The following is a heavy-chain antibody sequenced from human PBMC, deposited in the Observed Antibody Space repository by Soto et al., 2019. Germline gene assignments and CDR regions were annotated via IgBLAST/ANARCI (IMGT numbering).Heavy chain of an antibody. Sequence: EVQLVESGGGLVQPGGSLRLSCAASGFTFSSYDMHWVRQATGKGLEWVSAIGTAGDTYYPGSVKGRFTISRENAKNSLYLQMNSLRAEDTAVYYCARDSGYPYYFDYWGQGTLVTVSS. CDR3: ARDSGYPYYFDY. CDR2: IGTAGDT. J-gene: IGHJ4*02. V-gene: IGHV3-13*01. CDR1: GFTFSSYD. D-gene: IGHD2-15*01.